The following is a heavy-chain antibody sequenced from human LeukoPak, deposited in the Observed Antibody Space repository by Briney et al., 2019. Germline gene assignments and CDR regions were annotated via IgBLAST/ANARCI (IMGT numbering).Heavy chain of an antibody. J-gene: IGHJ4*02. CDR3: TRDSYGLDY. D-gene: IGHD5-18*01. CDR2: IYSGGST. CDR1: GLTVSNNY. V-gene: IGHV3-53*01. Sequence: PGGSLRLSCAVSGLTVSNNYMSWVRQAPGKGLEWVSIIYSGGSTYYADSVKGRFTITRDNSKNTLYLQMNSLTAEDTAVYYCTRDSYGLDYWGQGTLVTVSS.